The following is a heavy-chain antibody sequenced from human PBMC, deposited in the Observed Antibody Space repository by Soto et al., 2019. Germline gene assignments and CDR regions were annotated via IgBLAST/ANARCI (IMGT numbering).Heavy chain of an antibody. Sequence: QVQLQESGPGLVKPSQTLSLTCTVSGGSISSGGYYWSWIRQHPGKGLEWIGYIYYSGSTYYNPSLKSRVTISVDTSKNQISLKLSSVTAADTAVYYCAREIWFGESDAFDIWGQGTMVTVSS. V-gene: IGHV4-31*03. D-gene: IGHD3-10*01. CDR3: AREIWFGESDAFDI. J-gene: IGHJ3*02. CDR1: GGSISSGGYY. CDR2: IYYSGST.